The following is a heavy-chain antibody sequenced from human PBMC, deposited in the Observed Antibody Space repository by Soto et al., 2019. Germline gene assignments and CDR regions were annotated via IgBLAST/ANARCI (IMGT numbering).Heavy chain of an antibody. Sequence: PGESLKISCTGSGYIFTNYWITWVRQMPGRGLEWVGRIDPSDSYTAYSPSFQGHVTLSADKSTSTAYLQWSSLKASDTAVYYCARPYSGGPNDPFDVWGQGTMVTVSS. CDR3: ARPYSGGPNDPFDV. V-gene: IGHV5-10-1*01. D-gene: IGHD1-26*01. CDR2: IDPSDSYT. J-gene: IGHJ3*01. CDR1: GYIFTNYW.